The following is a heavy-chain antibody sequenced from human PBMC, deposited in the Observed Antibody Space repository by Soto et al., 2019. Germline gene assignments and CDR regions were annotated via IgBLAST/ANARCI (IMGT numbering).Heavy chain of an antibody. J-gene: IGHJ4*02. V-gene: IGHV1-2*02. CDR3: ARANSGDDDEFEY. CDR2: VNPNSGDT. D-gene: IGHD5-12*01. Sequence: GASVKVSCKASGYAFSGYYIHWVRQAPGQGLEWMGWVNPNSGDTDYAQKFQGRVTMTRDTSITSAYLDLTRLRSDDTATYFCARANSGDDDEFEYWGQGTPVTSPQ. CDR1: GYAFSGYY.